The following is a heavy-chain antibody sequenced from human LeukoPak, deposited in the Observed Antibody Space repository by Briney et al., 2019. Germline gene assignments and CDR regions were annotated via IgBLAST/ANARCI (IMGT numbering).Heavy chain of an antibody. J-gene: IGHJ4*02. CDR2: IYYSGST. CDR1: GGSINSYY. Sequence: TSETLSLTCTVYGGSINSYYWSWLRQPPGKGLVWIGYIYYSGSTNYNPSLKSRVTISEDPSKNQFSLKLSSVTAADTTVYYFARAGYSSGWYFCDFWGQGTLLTVSS. CDR3: ARAGYSSGWYFCDF. V-gene: IGHV4-59*01. D-gene: IGHD6-19*01.